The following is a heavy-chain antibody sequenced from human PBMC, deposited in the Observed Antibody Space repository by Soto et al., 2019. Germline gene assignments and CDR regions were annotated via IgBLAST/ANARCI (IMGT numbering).Heavy chain of an antibody. CDR3: AKRLNTYYFDY. V-gene: IGHV3-23*01. D-gene: IGHD6-25*01. CDR2: ISGSGGST. J-gene: IGHJ4*02. CDR1: GFTFSSYA. Sequence: GGSLRLSCAASGFTFSSYAMSWVRQAPGKGLEWVSAISGSGGSTFHADSVKGRFTISRDNSQNTLYLQMKSLRAEDTAVYYCAKRLNTYYFDYWGQGTLVTAPQ.